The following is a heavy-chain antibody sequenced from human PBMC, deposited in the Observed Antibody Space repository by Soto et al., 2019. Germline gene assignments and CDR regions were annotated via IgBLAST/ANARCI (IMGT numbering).Heavy chain of an antibody. J-gene: IGHJ3*02. Sequence: PSDTLSLTCTVSGGSISISSYYWGWILQPPGKGLEWIGSIYYSGSTYYNPSLKSRVTISVDTSKNQFSLKLSSVTAADTAVYYCARPARGGDSGYDYDAFDIWGQGTMVTVSS. CDR1: GGSISISSYY. CDR3: ARPARGGDSGYDYDAFDI. V-gene: IGHV4-39*01. CDR2: IYYSGST. D-gene: IGHD5-12*01.